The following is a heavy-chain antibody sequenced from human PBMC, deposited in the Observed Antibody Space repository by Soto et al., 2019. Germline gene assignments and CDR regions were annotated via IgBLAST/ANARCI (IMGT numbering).Heavy chain of an antibody. CDR3: ARPQRGGRSGYYMDV. J-gene: IGHJ6*03. CDR2: IYPGDSDT. V-gene: IGHV5-51*01. D-gene: IGHD2-15*01. Sequence: GESMKISCKGSGYSFTSYWIGCVRQMHGKGLEWMGIIYPGDSDTRYSPSFQGQVTISADKSISTAYLQWSSLKASDTAMYYCARPQRGGRSGYYMDVWGKGTTVTVSS. CDR1: GYSFTSYW.